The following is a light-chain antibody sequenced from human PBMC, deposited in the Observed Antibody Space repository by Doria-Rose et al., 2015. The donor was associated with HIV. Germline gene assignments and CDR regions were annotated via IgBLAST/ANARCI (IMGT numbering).Light chain of an antibody. CDR2: DGS. CDR1: QSFSSTY. J-gene: IGKJ1*01. CDR3: HQYGTSWT. V-gene: IGKV3-20*01. Sequence: EIMLTQSPGTLSLSPGERATLSRRASQSFSSTYLAWYQQKPGQAPSLLIYDGSTRATGIPDRFSASGSGTDFTLTINRLEPEDFALYYCHQYGTSWTFGQGTKVEI.